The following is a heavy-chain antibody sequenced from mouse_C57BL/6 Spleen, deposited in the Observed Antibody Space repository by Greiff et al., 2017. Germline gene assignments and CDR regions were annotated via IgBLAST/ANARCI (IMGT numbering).Heavy chain of an antibody. J-gene: IGHJ3*01. CDR3: ARSSTMVTAEFAY. CDR2: IYPGDGDT. D-gene: IGHD2-2*01. V-gene: IGHV1-82*01. Sequence: QVQLKQSGPELVKPGASVKISCKASGYAFSSSWMNWVKQRPGKGLEWIGRIYPGDGDTNYNGKFKGKATLTADKSSSAAYMQLSSLTSEDSAVYCCARSSTMVTAEFAYWGQGTLVTVSA. CDR1: GYAFSSSW.